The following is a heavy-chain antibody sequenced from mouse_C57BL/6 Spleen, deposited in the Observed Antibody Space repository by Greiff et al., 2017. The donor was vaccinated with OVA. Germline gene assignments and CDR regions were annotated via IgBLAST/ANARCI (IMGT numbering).Heavy chain of an antibody. D-gene: IGHD2-1*01. V-gene: IGHV1-42*01. Sequence: VQLQQSGPELVKPGASVKISCKASGYSFTGYYMNWVKQSPEKSLEWIGEINPSTGGTTYNQKFKAKATLTVDKSSSTAYMQLKSLTSEDSAVYYCARRGYGNFDYWGQGTTLTVSS. CDR3: ARRGYGNFDY. CDR2: INPSTGGT. J-gene: IGHJ2*01. CDR1: GYSFTGYY.